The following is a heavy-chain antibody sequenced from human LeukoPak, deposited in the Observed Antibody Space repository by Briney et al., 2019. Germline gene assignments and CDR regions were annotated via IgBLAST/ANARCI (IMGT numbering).Heavy chain of an antibody. CDR3: ARVAGDLEWLLYLDY. CDR2: IYHSGST. J-gene: IGHJ4*02. V-gene: IGHV4-4*02. CDR1: GGSISSSNW. D-gene: IGHD3-3*01. Sequence: SETLSLTCAVSGGSISSSNWWSWVRQPPGKGLEWIGEIYHSGSTNYNPSLKSRVTISVDKSKNQFSLKLSSVTAADTAVYYCARVAGDLEWLLYLDYWGQGTLVTVSS.